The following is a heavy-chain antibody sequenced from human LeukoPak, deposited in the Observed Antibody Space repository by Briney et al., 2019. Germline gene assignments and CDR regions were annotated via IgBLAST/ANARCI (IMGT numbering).Heavy chain of an antibody. CDR2: IIPIFGTA. Sequence: ASVKVSCKASGGTFSSYAISWVRQAPGQGLEWMGGIIPIFGTANYAQKFQGRVTITADESTSTAYMELSSLRSEDTAVYYCARGVARTHHYYYYYMDVWGKGTTVTVSS. CDR3: ARGVARTHHYYYYYMDV. CDR1: GGTFSSYA. V-gene: IGHV1-69*01. J-gene: IGHJ6*03. D-gene: IGHD3-3*01.